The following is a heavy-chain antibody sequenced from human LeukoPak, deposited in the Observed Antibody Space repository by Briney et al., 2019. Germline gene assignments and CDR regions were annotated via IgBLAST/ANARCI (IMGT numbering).Heavy chain of an antibody. J-gene: IGHJ4*02. Sequence: SETLSLTCAVYGGSFSGYYWSWIRQPPGKGLERIGEINHSGSTNYNPSLKSRVTISVDTSKNQFSLKLSSVTAADTAVYYCARGSSKNFWSGYFGTFDYWGQGTLVTVSS. CDR3: ARGSSKNFWSGYFGTFDY. D-gene: IGHD3-3*01. CDR2: INHSGST. V-gene: IGHV4-34*01. CDR1: GGSFSGYY.